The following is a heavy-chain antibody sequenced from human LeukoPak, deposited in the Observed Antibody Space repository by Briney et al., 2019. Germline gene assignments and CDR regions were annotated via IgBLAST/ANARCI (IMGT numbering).Heavy chain of an antibody. Sequence: GGSLRLSCAASGFTFNSYTMNWVRQTPEKGLEWVSSISSSGSYIYYADSVKGRFTISRDNAKNSLYLQMNSLRAEDTAVYYCARGDIVLMVYPFDPWGQGTLVTVSS. V-gene: IGHV3-21*01. CDR1: GFTFNSYT. CDR3: ARGDIVLMVYPFDP. D-gene: IGHD2-8*01. CDR2: ISSSGSYI. J-gene: IGHJ5*02.